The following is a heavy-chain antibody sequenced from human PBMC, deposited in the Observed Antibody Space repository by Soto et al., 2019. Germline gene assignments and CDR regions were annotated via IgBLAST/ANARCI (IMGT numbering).Heavy chain of an antibody. J-gene: IGHJ5*02. CDR2: ISGSGGST. Sequence: PGGSLRLSCAASGFTFSSYAMSRVCQAPGKGLEWVSAISGSGGSTYYADSVKGRFTISRDNSKNTLYLQMNSLRAEDTAVYYCAKFALTLVKSGWFDPWGQGTLVTVSS. V-gene: IGHV3-23*01. CDR1: GFTFSSYA. CDR3: AKFALTLVKSGWFDP. D-gene: IGHD1-26*01.